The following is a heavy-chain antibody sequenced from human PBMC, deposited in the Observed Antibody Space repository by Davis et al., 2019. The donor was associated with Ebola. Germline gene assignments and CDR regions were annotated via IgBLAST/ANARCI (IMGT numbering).Heavy chain of an antibody. Sequence: AASVKVSCKASGYTFTGYYMHWVRQAPGQGLEWMGWMNPNSGNTGYAQKFQGRVTMTRDTSTSTVYMELSSLRSEDTAVYYCARDYYDSTRILLEVYYFDYWGQGTLVTVSS. D-gene: IGHD3-22*01. CDR3: ARDYYDSTRILLEVYYFDY. CDR1: GYTFTGYY. CDR2: MNPNSGNT. J-gene: IGHJ4*02. V-gene: IGHV1-8*02.